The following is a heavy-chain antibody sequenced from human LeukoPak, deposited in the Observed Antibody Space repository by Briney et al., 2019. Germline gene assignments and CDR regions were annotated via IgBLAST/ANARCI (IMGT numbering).Heavy chain of an antibody. D-gene: IGHD3-10*01. CDR1: GGSFSGYY. J-gene: IGHJ4*02. CDR3: ARVGRGGPRPFDS. CDR2: INHSGST. V-gene: IGHV4-34*01. Sequence: SETLSLTCAVYGGSFSGYYWSWIRQPPGKGLEWIGEINHSGSTNYNPSLKSRVTISVDTSKNQFSLKLSSVTAADTAVYYCARVGRGGPRPFDSWGRGPLVTVPS.